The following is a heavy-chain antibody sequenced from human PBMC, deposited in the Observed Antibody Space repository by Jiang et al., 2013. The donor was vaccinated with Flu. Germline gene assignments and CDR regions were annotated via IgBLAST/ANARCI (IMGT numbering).Heavy chain of an antibody. CDR2: TRNKANSYTT. CDR3: ARVQPTPYYYDTSGYYDY. D-gene: IGHD3-22*01. J-gene: IGHJ4*02. Sequence: FSDHYMDWVRQAPGRGLEWVGRTRNKANSYTTEYAASVKGRFTISRDDSKNSLYLQMNSLKTEDTAVYYCARVQPTPYYYDTSGYYDYWGQGTLVTVSS. CDR1: FSDHY. V-gene: IGHV3-72*01.